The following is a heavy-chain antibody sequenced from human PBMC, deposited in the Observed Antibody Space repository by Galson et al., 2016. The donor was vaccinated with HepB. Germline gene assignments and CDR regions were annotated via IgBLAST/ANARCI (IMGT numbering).Heavy chain of an antibody. V-gene: IGHV3-23*01. J-gene: IGHJ3*02. CDR1: GFTFSNYA. Sequence: SLRLSCAASGFTFSNYAMTWVRQAPGRGLEWVSGISRTSGSIFYADSAKGRFTISRDNSRSTLYLQMHSLRADDTAIYYCTKQLGDYPAFDSWGQGTLVTVSS. CDR3: TKQLGDYPAFDS. D-gene: IGHD4-17*01. CDR2: ISRTSGSI.